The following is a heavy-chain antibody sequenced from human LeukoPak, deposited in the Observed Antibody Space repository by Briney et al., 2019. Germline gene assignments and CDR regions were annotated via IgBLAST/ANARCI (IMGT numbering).Heavy chain of an antibody. CDR1: GYTFTSYD. CDR3: ARAFRNRVSPNY. CDR2: MNPNSGNT. D-gene: IGHD6-13*01. Sequence: ASVKVSCKASGYTFTSYDINWVPQATGQGLEWMGWMNPNSGNTGYAQKFQGRVTMTRNTSISTAYMELSSLRSEDTAVYYCARAFRNRVSPNYWGQGTLVTVSS. V-gene: IGHV1-8*01. J-gene: IGHJ4*02.